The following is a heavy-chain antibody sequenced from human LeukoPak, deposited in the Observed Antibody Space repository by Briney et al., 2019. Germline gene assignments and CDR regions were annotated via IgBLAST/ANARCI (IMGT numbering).Heavy chain of an antibody. CDR1: GYTFTGYY. J-gene: IGHJ6*03. CDR3: ARAGITCMDV. V-gene: IGHV1-18*04. Sequence: ASVKVSCKASGYTFTGYYMHWVRQAPGQGLEWMGWISAYNGNTNYAQKLQGRVTMTTDTSTSTAYMELRSLRSDDTAVYYCARAGITCMDVWGKGTTVTVSS. CDR2: ISAYNGNT. D-gene: IGHD3-10*01.